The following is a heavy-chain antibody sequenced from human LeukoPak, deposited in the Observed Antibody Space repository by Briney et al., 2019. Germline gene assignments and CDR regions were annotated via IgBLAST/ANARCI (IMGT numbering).Heavy chain of an antibody. V-gene: IGHV1-69*13. D-gene: IGHD3-10*01. Sequence: ASVKVSCKASGGTFSSYAISWVRQAPGQGLEWMGGIIPIFGTANYAQKFQGRATITADESTSPAYMELSSLRSEDTAVYYGARELRGSGSYYSINWFDPWGQGTLVTVSS. CDR3: ARELRGSGSYYSINWFDP. CDR2: IIPIFGTA. J-gene: IGHJ5*02. CDR1: GGTFSSYA.